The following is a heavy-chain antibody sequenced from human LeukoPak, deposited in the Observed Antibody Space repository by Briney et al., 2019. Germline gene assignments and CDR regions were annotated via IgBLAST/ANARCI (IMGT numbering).Heavy chain of an antibody. Sequence: PSETLSLTCAVYGGSFSGYYWSWIRQPPGKGLEWIGEINHSGSTNYNPSLKSRVTISVDTSKNQFSLKLGSVTAADTAVYYCARGRCSSTSCYGAFDYWGQGTLVTVSS. CDR2: INHSGST. CDR1: GGSFSGYY. V-gene: IGHV4-34*01. CDR3: ARGRCSSTSCYGAFDY. J-gene: IGHJ4*02. D-gene: IGHD2-2*01.